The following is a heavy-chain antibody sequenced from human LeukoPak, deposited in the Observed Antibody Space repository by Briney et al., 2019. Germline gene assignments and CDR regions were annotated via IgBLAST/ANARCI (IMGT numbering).Heavy chain of an antibody. CDR3: ARASIYSGYDFFDY. CDR1: GGSFSGYY. D-gene: IGHD5-12*01. J-gene: IGHJ4*02. V-gene: IGHV4-34*01. Sequence: SETLSLTCAVYGGSFSGYYWSWIRQPPGKGLEWIGEINHSGSTNYNPSLKSRVTISVDTSKNQFSLKLSSVTAADTAAYYCARASIYSGYDFFDYWGQGTLVTVSS. CDR2: INHSGST.